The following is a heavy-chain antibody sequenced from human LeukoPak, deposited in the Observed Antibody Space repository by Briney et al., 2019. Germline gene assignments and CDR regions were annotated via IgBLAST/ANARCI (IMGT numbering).Heavy chain of an antibody. V-gene: IGHV4-39*07. CDR3: ARRKRFDYGGFDY. CDR2: IYYSGST. D-gene: IGHD4-23*01. J-gene: IGHJ4*02. CDR1: GGSISSSSYY. Sequence: PSETLSLTCTVSGGSISSSSYYWGWIRQPPGKGLEWIGSIYYSGSTYYNPSLKSRVTISVDTSKNQFSLKLSSVTAADTAVYYCARRKRFDYGGFDYWGQGTLVTVSS.